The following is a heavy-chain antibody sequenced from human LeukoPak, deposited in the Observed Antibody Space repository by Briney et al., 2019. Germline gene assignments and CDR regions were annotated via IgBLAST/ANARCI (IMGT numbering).Heavy chain of an antibody. D-gene: IGHD6-13*01. J-gene: IGHJ4*02. Sequence: ASVKVSCKASGYTFTGYYMHWVRQAPGQGLEWMGWINPNSGGTNYAQKFQGRVTMTRDTSISTAYMELSRLRSDDTAVYCCARDPAAAADTFDYWGQGTLVTVSS. V-gene: IGHV1-2*02. CDR2: INPNSGGT. CDR1: GYTFTGYY. CDR3: ARDPAAAADTFDY.